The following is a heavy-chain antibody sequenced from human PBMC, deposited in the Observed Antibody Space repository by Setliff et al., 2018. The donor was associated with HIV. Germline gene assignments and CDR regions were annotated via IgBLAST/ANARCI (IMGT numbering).Heavy chain of an antibody. D-gene: IGHD3-22*01. Sequence: ASVKVSCKASGYTFTNHGFSWVRQAPGQGLEWMGWISTYNGDTRFAQSLQGRVTLTTDTSTNTAYMEMRTLRSDDTAVYYCVRGVTRDISGYYRDEYFQHWGQGTPVTVSS. CDR1: GYTFTNHG. V-gene: IGHV1-18*01. J-gene: IGHJ1*01. CDR2: ISTYNGDT. CDR3: VRGVTRDISGYYRDEYFQH.